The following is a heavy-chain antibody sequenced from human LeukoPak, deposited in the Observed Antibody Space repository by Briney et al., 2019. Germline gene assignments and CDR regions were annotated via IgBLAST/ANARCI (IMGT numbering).Heavy chain of an antibody. CDR2: IYYSGST. Sequence: PSETLSLTCTVSGGSISSYYWSWIRQPPGKGLEWIGYIYYSGSTNYNPSLKSRVTISVDTSKNQFSLKLSSVTAADTAVYYCARDARQLSFGVRYYYYYMDVWGKGTTVTVSS. D-gene: IGHD3-10*01. V-gene: IGHV4-59*01. CDR1: GGSISSYY. J-gene: IGHJ6*03. CDR3: ARDARQLSFGVRYYYYYMDV.